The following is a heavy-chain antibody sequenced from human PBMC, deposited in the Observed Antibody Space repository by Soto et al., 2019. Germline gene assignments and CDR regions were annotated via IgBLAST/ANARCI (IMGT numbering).Heavy chain of an antibody. J-gene: IGHJ4*02. CDR3: ARVLEWGQQLPIGY. CDR2: ISYDGSNK. V-gene: IGHV3-30-3*01. Sequence: GGSLRLSCAASGFTFSSYAMHWVRQAPGKGLEWVAVISYDGSNKYYADSVKGRFTISRDNSKNTLYLQMNSLRAEDTAVYYCARVLEWGQQLPIGYWGQGTLVTVSS. D-gene: IGHD6-13*01. CDR1: GFTFSSYA.